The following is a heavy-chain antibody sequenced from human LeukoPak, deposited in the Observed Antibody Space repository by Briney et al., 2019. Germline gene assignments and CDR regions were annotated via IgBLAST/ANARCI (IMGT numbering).Heavy chain of an antibody. V-gene: IGHV3-64D*09. CDR1: GFTFSSYA. Sequence: PGGSLRLSCSASGFTFSSYAMHWVRQAPGKGLEHVSVISSNGYNTYCADSVKGRFTISRDNSKNTLYLQMSSLRVEDTAVYCCVKGGEYSSSASDIWGQGTMVTVSS. CDR3: VKGGEYSSSASDI. J-gene: IGHJ3*02. D-gene: IGHD6-13*01. CDR2: ISSNGYNT.